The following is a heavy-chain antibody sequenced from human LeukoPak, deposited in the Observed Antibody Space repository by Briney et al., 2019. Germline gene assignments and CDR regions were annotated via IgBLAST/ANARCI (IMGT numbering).Heavy chain of an antibody. Sequence: SETLSLTCTVSGGSISSYYWSWIRQPPGKGLEWIGYIYYSGSTNYNPSLKSRVIISVDTSKNQFSLKLSSVTAADTAVYYCAGDGGYGRGWFDPWGQGTLVTVSS. V-gene: IGHV4-59*01. J-gene: IGHJ5*02. D-gene: IGHD5-12*01. CDR1: GGSISSYY. CDR3: AGDGGYGRGWFDP. CDR2: IYYSGST.